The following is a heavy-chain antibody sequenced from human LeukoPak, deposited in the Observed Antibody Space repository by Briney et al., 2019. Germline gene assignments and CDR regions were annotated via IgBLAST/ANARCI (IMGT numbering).Heavy chain of an antibody. D-gene: IGHD3-9*01. CDR3: AREVRYFDWSHRFDP. J-gene: IGHJ5*02. Sequence: SETLSLTCAVYGGSFSGYYWSWIRQPPGKGLEWIGEINHSGSTNYNPSLKSRVTISVDTSKNQFSLKLSSVTAADTAVYYCAREVRYFDWSHRFDPWGQGTLVTVFS. V-gene: IGHV4-34*01. CDR1: GGSFSGYY. CDR2: INHSGST.